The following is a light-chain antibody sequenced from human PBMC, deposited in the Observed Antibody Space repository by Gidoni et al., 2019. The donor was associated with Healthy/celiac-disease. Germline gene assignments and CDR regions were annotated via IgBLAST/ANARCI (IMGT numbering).Light chain of an antibody. J-gene: IGLJ3*02. CDR1: NIGSKG. CDR2: DDS. V-gene: IGLV3-21*02. Sequence: YVLTQLPSVPVAPGQTARLTCGGNNIGSKGVHWYQQKPDQAPVLVVYDDSDRPSGIPERFSGSNAGNTATLSISRVEAGDEADYYCQVWDSSSEPLVFGGGTKLTVL. CDR3: QVWDSSSEPLV.